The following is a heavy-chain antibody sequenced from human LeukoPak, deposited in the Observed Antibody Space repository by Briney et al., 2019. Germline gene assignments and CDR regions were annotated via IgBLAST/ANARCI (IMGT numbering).Heavy chain of an antibody. CDR3: ARALVGIVGATTHFDY. CDR1: GYTFTSYY. CDR2: INPSGGST. Sequence: ASVKVSCKASGYTFTSYYMHWVRQAPGQGLEWMGIINPSGGSTSYAQKFQGRVTITADKSTSTAYMELSSLRSEDTAVYYCARALVGIVGATTHFDYWGQGTLVTVSS. J-gene: IGHJ4*02. V-gene: IGHV1-46*01. D-gene: IGHD1-26*01.